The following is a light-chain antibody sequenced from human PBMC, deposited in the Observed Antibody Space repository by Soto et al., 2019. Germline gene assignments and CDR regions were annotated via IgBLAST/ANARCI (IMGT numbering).Light chain of an antibody. Sequence: DIQMTQSPSSLSASVGDRVTITCRASQGISNYLAWYQQKPGKVPKLLIYAASTLQSGVPSRFSGSGSGTDFTLTISSLQPEDVATYYCQNYNSAPPWTFGQGNKVEI. J-gene: IGKJ1*01. CDR3: QNYNSAPPWT. CDR2: AAS. CDR1: QGISNY. V-gene: IGKV1-27*01.